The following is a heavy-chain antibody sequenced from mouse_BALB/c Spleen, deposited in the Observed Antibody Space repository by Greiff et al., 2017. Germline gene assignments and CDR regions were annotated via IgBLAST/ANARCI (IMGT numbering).Heavy chain of an antibody. CDR1: GFTFSSYA. CDR3: ARVPNRSWFAY. J-gene: IGHJ3*01. V-gene: IGHV5-9-4*01. Sequence: EVQVVESGGGLVKPGGSLKLSCAASGFTFSSYAMSWVRQSPEKRLEWVAEISSGGSYTYYPDTVTGRFTISRDNAKNTLYLEMSSLRSEDTAMYYCARVPNRSWFAYWGQGTLVTVSA. D-gene: IGHD2-14*01. CDR2: ISSGGSYT.